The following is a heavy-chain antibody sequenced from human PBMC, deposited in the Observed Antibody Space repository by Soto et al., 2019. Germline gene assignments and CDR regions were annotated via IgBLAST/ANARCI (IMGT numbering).Heavy chain of an antibody. D-gene: IGHD2-21*02. V-gene: IGHV4-59*12. CDR1: GGSISIYY. CDR3: ARGFRGGDADWFVP. CDR2: IYYSGST. Sequence: SETLSLTCTVSGGSISIYYWSWIRQPPGKGLEWIGYIYYSGSTNYNPSLKSRVTISVDTSKNQFSLKLSSVTAADTAVYYCARGFRGGDADWFVPWGQGTLVTVSS. J-gene: IGHJ5*02.